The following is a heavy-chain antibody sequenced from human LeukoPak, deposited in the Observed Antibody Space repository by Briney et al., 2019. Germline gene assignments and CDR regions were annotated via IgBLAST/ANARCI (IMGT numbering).Heavy chain of an antibody. Sequence: TGGSLRLSGAASGFTSSSYAMHWVRQAPGKGLEWVAVISYDGSNKYYADSVKGRFTISRDNSKNTLYLQMNSLRAEDTAVYYCARGYSSSWYLGYWGQGTLVTVSS. D-gene: IGHD6-13*01. CDR3: ARGYSSSWYLGY. CDR2: ISYDGSNK. J-gene: IGHJ4*02. CDR1: GFTSSSYA. V-gene: IGHV3-30-3*01.